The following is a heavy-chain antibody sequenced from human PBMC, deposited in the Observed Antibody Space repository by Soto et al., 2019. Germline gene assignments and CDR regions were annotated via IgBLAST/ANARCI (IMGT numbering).Heavy chain of an antibody. CDR1: GGSISSYF. Sequence: PSETLSLTCTVSGGSISSYFWSWIRQPPGKGLEWIGYIYYGGGTNYNPSLKSRVTLSVDTSKNQFSLKLSSVTAADTAVYYCASQYYYDSSGSQTFDYWGQGTQVTVSS. V-gene: IGHV4-59*01. J-gene: IGHJ4*02. CDR3: ASQYYYDSSGSQTFDY. D-gene: IGHD3-22*01. CDR2: IYYGGGT.